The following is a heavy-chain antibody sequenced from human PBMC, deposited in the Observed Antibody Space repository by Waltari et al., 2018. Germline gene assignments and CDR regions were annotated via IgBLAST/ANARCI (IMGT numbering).Heavy chain of an antibody. CDR3: ARGALNAGAFDI. CDR2: IYSGGST. CDR1: GFTVSSNY. D-gene: IGHD2-8*01. V-gene: IGHV3-53*01. J-gene: IGHJ3*02. Sequence: EVQLVESGGGLIQPGGSLRLSCAAYGFTVSSNYMSWVRQAPGEGVEWVSVIYSGGSTYYEDSVKGRFTISRDNSKNTLYLQMNSLRAEDTAVYYCARGALNAGAFDIWGQGTMVTVSS.